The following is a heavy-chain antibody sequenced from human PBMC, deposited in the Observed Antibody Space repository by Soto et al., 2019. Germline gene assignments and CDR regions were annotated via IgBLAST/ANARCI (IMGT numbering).Heavy chain of an antibody. CDR2: IYYSGST. D-gene: IGHD2-15*01. CDR3: ARGIVVVAATGDAFDI. CDR1: GGSISSGGYY. J-gene: IGHJ3*02. V-gene: IGHV4-31*03. Sequence: PSETLSLTCTVSGGSISSGGYYWSWTRQHPGKGLEWIGYIYYSGSTYYNPSLKSRVTISVDTSKNQFSLKLSSVTAADTAVYYCARGIVVVAATGDAFDIWGQGTMVTVSS.